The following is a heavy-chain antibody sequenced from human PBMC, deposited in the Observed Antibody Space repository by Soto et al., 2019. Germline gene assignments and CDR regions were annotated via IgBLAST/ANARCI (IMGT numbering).Heavy chain of an antibody. D-gene: IGHD1-1*01. CDR2: IYPGDSDT. CDR3: ARLRNWNEDYYGMDV. V-gene: IGHV5-51*01. Sequence: GDSLKVACKGSGYSFTSYWIGWVRQMPGKGLEWMGIIYPGDSDTRYSPSFQGQVTISADKSISTAYLQWSSLKASDTAMYYCARLRNWNEDYYGMDVWGQGTTVTVSS. CDR1: GYSFTSYW. J-gene: IGHJ6*02.